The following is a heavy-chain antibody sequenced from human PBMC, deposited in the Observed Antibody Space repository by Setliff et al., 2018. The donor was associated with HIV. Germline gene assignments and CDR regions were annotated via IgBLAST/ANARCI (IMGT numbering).Heavy chain of an antibody. CDR3: ARDSEEWELLVYFQH. CDR2: ISAYNGNT. V-gene: IGHV1-18*01. J-gene: IGHJ1*01. CDR1: GYTLRRHG. D-gene: IGHD1-26*01. Sequence: GASVKVSCKASGYTLRRHGISWVRQAPGQGLEWMGWISAYNGNTNYAQKLQGRVTMTTDTSTSTAYMELRSLRSDDTAVYYCARDSEEWELLVYFQHWGQGTLVTVSS.